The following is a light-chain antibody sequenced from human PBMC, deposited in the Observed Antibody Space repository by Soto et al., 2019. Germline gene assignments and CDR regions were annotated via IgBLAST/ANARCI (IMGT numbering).Light chain of an antibody. CDR2: GAS. V-gene: IGKV3-20*01. Sequence: ETVMTQSPATLSVSPGERATLSCWASQSVSSKLAWYQQKPGQSPRLLIYGASSRATGIPDRFSGSGSGTDFTLTISRLEPEDFAVYYCQQYGSSPTFGQGTKVDIK. CDR1: QSVSSK. CDR3: QQYGSSPT. J-gene: IGKJ1*01.